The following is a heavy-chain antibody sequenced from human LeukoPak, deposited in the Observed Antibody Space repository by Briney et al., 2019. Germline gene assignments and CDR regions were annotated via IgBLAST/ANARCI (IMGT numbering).Heavy chain of an antibody. CDR3: ARGRFPPRNYDFWSGYHRGFDY. D-gene: IGHD3-3*01. CDR2: INHSGST. CDR1: GGSFSGYY. J-gene: IGHJ4*02. Sequence: SETLSLTCAVYGGSFSGYYWSWIRQPPGKGLEWIGEINHSGSTNYNPSLKSRVTISVDTSKNQFSLKLSSVAAADTAVYYCARGRFPPRNYDFWSGYHRGFDYWGQGTLVTVSS. V-gene: IGHV4-34*01.